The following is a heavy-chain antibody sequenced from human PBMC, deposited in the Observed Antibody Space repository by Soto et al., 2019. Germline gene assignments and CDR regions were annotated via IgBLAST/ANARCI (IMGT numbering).Heavy chain of an antibody. D-gene: IGHD6-13*01. J-gene: IGHJ6*02. CDR2: IYYSGST. V-gene: IGHV4-30-4*01. Sequence: SETLSLTCTVSGGSISSGDYYWSWIRQPPGKGLEWIGYIYYSGSTYYNPSLKSRVTISVDTSKNQFSLKLSSVTAADTAVYYCAGLKSWYGSYYYGMDVWGQGTTVTVSS. CDR1: GGSISSGDYY. CDR3: AGLKSWYGSYYYGMDV.